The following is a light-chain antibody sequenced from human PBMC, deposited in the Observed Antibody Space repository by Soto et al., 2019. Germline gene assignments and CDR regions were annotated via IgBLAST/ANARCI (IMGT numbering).Light chain of an antibody. CDR2: VAS. V-gene: IGKV1-39*01. CDR3: QQPFSPPHT. CDR1: QSISNS. J-gene: IGKJ2*01. Sequence: DIQMTQSLSSLSASVGDTVTITCRASQSISNSLSWYQQKPGKAPKFLIYVASTLQRGVPSRFSGSGSGTEFTLTISSLQPEDVATYYCQQPFSPPHTFGQGTKLEIK.